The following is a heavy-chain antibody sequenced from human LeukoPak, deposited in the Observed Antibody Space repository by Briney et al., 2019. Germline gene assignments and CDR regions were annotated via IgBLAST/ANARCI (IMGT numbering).Heavy chain of an antibody. J-gene: IGHJ4*02. D-gene: IGHD2-15*01. CDR3: ATNSLGYCSGGSCYDY. V-gene: IGHV1-2*02. Sequence: ASVKVSCKASGYTFTGYYMHWVRQAPGQGLEWMGWINPNSGGTNYAQKFQGRVTMTRDTSISTAYMELSRLRSDDTAVYYRATNSLGYCSGGSCYDYWGQGTLVTVSS. CDR2: INPNSGGT. CDR1: GYTFTGYY.